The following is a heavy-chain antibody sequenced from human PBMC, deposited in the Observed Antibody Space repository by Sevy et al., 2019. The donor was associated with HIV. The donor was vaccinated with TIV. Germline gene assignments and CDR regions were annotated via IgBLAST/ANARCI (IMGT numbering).Heavy chain of an antibody. Sequence: ASVKVSCKASGYTFTSYGISWVRQAPGQGLEWMGWSSAYNGNTNYAQKLQGRVTMTTDTSTSTAYMELRSLRSDDTAVYYCAREGIAAAGTGKDWFDPWGQRTLVTVSS. CDR1: GYTFTSYG. J-gene: IGHJ5*02. V-gene: IGHV1-18*01. D-gene: IGHD6-13*01. CDR3: AREGIAAAGTGKDWFDP. CDR2: SSAYNGNT.